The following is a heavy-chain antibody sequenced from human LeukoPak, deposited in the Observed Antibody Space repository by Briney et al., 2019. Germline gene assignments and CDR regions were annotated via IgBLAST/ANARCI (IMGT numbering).Heavy chain of an antibody. CDR2: ISYDGSNK. V-gene: IGHV3-30*03. Sequence: PGGSLRLSCAASGFTFSDYYMSWIRQAPGKGLEWVAVISYDGSNKYYADSVKGRFTISRDNSKNTLYLQMNSLRAEDTAVYYCASFHTAMAQFDYWGQGTLVTVSS. D-gene: IGHD5-18*01. CDR1: GFTFSDYY. J-gene: IGHJ4*02. CDR3: ASFHTAMAQFDY.